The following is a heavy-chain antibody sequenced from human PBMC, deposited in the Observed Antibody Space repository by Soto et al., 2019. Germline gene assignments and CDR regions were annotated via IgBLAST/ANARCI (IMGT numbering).Heavy chain of an antibody. CDR1: GYTFTSYD. J-gene: IGHJ6*02. Sequence: ASVKVSCKASGYTFTSYDINWVRQATGQGLEWMGWMNPNSGNTGYAQKFQGRVTMTRNTSISTAYMELSSLRSEDTAVYYCARGFDITMIVVDYYGMEVWGQGTTVTVSS. D-gene: IGHD3-22*01. V-gene: IGHV1-8*01. CDR2: MNPNSGNT. CDR3: ARGFDITMIVVDYYGMEV.